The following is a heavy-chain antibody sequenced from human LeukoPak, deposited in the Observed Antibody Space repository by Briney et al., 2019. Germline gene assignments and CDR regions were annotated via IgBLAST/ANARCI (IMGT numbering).Heavy chain of an antibody. D-gene: IGHD3-3*01. CDR2: IYHSGST. J-gene: IGHJ4*02. CDR1: GYSISSGYY. Sequence: PSETLSLTCAVSGYSISSGYYWGWIRQPPGKGLEWIGSIYHSGSTYYNPSLKSRVTISVDTSKNQFSLKLSSVTAADTAVYYCAGLTFDFWSGYYDYWGQGTLVTVSS. CDR3: AGLTFDFWSGYYDY. V-gene: IGHV4-38-2*01.